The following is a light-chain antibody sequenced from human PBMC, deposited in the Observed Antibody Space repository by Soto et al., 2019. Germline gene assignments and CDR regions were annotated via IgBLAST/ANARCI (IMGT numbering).Light chain of an antibody. J-gene: IGLJ2*01. CDR3: SSYAASNHLI. CDR1: SSDVGGYTY. CDR2: DVS. V-gene: IGLV2-8*01. Sequence: QSALTQPPSASGSPGQSVTLSCTGTSSDVGGYTYVSWYQQHPGKAPKLLIYDVSKRPSGVPDRFSGSKSGNTASLTVSGLQAEDEADYFCSSYAASNHLIFGGGTKVTVL.